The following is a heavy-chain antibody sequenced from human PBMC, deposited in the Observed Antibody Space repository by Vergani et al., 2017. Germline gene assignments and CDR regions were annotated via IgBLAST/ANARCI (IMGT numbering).Heavy chain of an antibody. Sequence: EVDLVESGGGLAQPGGSLRLSCAASGFTFSTTAMTWVRQAPGKGLQWVSGIGSGGDTYYADSVKGRFTISRDNSKNTLYLQMNSLRADDAAVYYCAKGGWGSHCDYWGQGTQVTVSS. D-gene: IGHD3-10*01. J-gene: IGHJ4*02. CDR1: GFTFSTTA. CDR2: IGSGGDT. V-gene: IGHV3-23*04. CDR3: AKGGWGSHCDY.